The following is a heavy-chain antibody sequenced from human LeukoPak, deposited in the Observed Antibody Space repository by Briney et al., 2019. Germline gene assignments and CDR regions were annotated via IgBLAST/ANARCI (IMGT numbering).Heavy chain of an antibody. J-gene: IGHJ6*03. CDR1: GYTFTSYD. D-gene: IGHD1-1*01. CDR3: ARGPSNANYYYYYMDV. Sequence: ASVKVSCKASGYTFTSYDINWVRQATGQGLEWMGWMSPNSGNTGYAQKFQGRVTMTRNTSISTAYMELSSLRSEDTAVYYCARGPSNANYYYYYMDVWGKGTTVTVSS. V-gene: IGHV1-8*01. CDR2: MSPNSGNT.